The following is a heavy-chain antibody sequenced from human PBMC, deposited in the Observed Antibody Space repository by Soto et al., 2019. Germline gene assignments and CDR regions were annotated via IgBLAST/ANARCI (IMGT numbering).Heavy chain of an antibody. CDR3: ANDLSSIGYVDGVDV. Sequence: DVQLAESGGGLVQTGGSLRLSCAASGFTFNNYWMSWFSQAPGEGLEWVATIKQDGTDKRYVDSVKGRFTISRDNAKNSLYLQMNGLRADDTAVHYCANDLSSIGYVDGVDVWGQGTMVTVSS. J-gene: IGHJ6*02. CDR1: GFTFNNYW. CDR2: IKQDGTDK. D-gene: IGHD3-16*01. V-gene: IGHV3-7*03.